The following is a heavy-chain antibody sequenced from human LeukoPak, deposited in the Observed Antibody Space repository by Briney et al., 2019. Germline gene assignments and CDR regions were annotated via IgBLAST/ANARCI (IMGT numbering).Heavy chain of an antibody. CDR2: IKQDGSEK. D-gene: IGHD6-13*01. CDR1: GFNLSSYW. V-gene: IGHV3-7*01. J-gene: IGHJ4*02. Sequence: GSLRLFWAGSGFNLSSYWMSWVRPAPGKGLEGVANIKQDGSEKYYVDSVKGRFTISRDNAKNSLYLQMNSLRAEDTAVYYCAREVVAAAGSYYFDYWGQGTLVTVSS. CDR3: AREVVAAAGSYYFDY.